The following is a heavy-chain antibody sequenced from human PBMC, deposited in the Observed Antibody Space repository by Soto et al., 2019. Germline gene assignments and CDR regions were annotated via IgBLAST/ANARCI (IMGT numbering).Heavy chain of an antibody. V-gene: IGHV3-30-3*01. CDR3: AKDGGWSLAVAGLFDY. J-gene: IGHJ4*02. CDR1: GFTSSSYA. Sequence: GGSLRLSCAASGFTSSSYAMHWVRQAPGKGLEWVAVISYDGSNKYYADSVKGRFTISRDNAKNTLYLQMKSLRVEDTALFYCAKDGGWSLAVAGLFDYWGPGTQVTVSS. CDR2: ISYDGSNK. D-gene: IGHD6-19*01.